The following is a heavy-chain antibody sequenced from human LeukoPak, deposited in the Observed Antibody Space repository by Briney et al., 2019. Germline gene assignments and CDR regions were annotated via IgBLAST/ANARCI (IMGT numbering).Heavy chain of an antibody. J-gene: IGHJ4*02. CDR1: GYTFTSYE. Sequence: ASVTVSCTASGYTFTSYEINWVRQATGQGLEGMGWMNLISGDTAYAQKFQGRITMTRSTSISTAYMELSSLRSEDTAVYFCARGLGTYDSSELTWPVISFWGQGTLVTVSS. CDR3: ARGLGTYDSSELTWPVISF. V-gene: IGHV1-8*01. D-gene: IGHD3-22*01. CDR2: MNLISGDT.